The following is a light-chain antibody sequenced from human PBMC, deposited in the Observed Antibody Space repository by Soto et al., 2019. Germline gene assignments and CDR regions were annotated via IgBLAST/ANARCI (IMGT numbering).Light chain of an antibody. CDR3: KSYAGSNTYA. J-gene: IGLJ1*01. CDR2: EVV. V-gene: IGLV2-8*01. CDR1: KNDIGVYDF. Sequence: QSVLTQPPSASVSPGQSVTISCTGTKNDIGVYDFVSWYQHHPGKAPRLIIYEVVQRPSGVPDRFSGSKSGNTASLTVSGLQAADEADYFCKSYAGSNTYAFGSGTKVTVL.